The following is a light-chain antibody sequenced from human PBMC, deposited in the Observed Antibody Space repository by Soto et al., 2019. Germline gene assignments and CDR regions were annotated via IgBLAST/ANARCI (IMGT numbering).Light chain of an antibody. CDR1: QSVSSN. CDR2: GAS. J-gene: IGKJ4*01. Sequence: EIVMTQSPATLSVSPGERATLSCRASQSVSSNLAWYQQKPGQAPRLLIYGASSRATGIPDRFSGSGSGTDFTLTISRLEPEDFAVYYCQEYDGAPPITFGGGTKVDNK. CDR3: QEYDGAPPIT. V-gene: IGKV3-20*01.